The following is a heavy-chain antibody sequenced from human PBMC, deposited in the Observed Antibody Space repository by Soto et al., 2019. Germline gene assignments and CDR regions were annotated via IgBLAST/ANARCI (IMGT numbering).Heavy chain of an antibody. V-gene: IGHV1-18*01. Sequence: QVQLVQSGAEVKKPGASVKVSCKASGYTFTSYGIIWVRQAPGQGLEWMGWISAYKGNTNYAQKLQGRVTMTTDTSTSTGYMELRSLRSDDTAVYYCARSIAAAVDFDYWGQGTLVTVSS. CDR2: ISAYKGNT. CDR1: GYTFTSYG. CDR3: ARSIAAAVDFDY. J-gene: IGHJ4*02. D-gene: IGHD6-13*01.